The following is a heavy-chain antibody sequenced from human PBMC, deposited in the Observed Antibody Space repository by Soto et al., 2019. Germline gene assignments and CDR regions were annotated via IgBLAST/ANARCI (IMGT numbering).Heavy chain of an antibody. Sequence: SETLSLTCTVSGGSVTNSTYYWGWIRQSPGKGLEWIGSVYYRGRSYSKSSVKSRVTISVDTSKNQFSLNLNSVTASDTAVYFCVSQRTTVITQAHFAYWGPGAMVTVSS. V-gene: IGHV4-39*01. J-gene: IGHJ4*02. CDR1: GGSVTNSTYY. CDR3: VSQRTTVITQAHFAY. CDR2: VYYRGRS. D-gene: IGHD4-4*01.